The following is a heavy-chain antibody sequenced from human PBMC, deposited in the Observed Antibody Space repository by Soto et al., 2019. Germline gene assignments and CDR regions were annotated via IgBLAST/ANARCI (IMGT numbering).Heavy chain of an antibody. V-gene: IGHV1-69*12. Sequence: QVQLVQSGAEVKKPGSSVKVSCKASGGTFSSYAISWVRQAHGQGLEWMGGIIPIFGTANYAQKFQGRVKIHADQSTSQAYMELSRLRSEDTGVYYGANNGGTGFDPWGQGTLVTVSS. CDR1: GGTFSSYA. D-gene: IGHD4-17*01. CDR3: ANNGGTGFDP. CDR2: IIPIFGTA. J-gene: IGHJ5*02.